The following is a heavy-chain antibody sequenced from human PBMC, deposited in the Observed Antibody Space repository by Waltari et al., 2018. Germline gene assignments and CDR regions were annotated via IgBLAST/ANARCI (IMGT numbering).Heavy chain of an antibody. CDR1: GFTVPDTY. V-gene: IGHV3-53*01. CDR2: IYTDGRT. Sequence: EGQLVASGGGLIQPGGSLRLSCAASGFTVPDTYTSWVRQAPAKGLECVSVIYTDGRTYYADSVKGRFTVSRDDSKNTLYLQMNSLRAEDTAMYYCARDGFPDDYGDYLGYWGQGTLVTVSS. CDR3: ARDGFPDDYGDYLGY. D-gene: IGHD4-17*01. J-gene: IGHJ4*02.